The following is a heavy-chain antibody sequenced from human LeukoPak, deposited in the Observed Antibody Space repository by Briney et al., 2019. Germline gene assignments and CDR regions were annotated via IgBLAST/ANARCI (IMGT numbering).Heavy chain of an antibody. CDR3: AGEYHYDSSGPDAFDI. D-gene: IGHD3-22*01. Sequence: GGSLRLSCAASGFTFSIYSMNWVRQAPGKGLEWVSSISSSSSYIYYADSVKGRFTISRDNAKNSLYLQMNSLRAEDTAVYYCAGEYHYDSSGPDAFDIWGQGTMVTVSS. J-gene: IGHJ3*02. CDR1: GFTFSIYS. V-gene: IGHV3-21*01. CDR2: ISSSSSYI.